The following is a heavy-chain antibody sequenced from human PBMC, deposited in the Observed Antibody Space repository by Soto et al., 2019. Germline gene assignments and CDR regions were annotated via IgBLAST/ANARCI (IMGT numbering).Heavy chain of an antibody. J-gene: IGHJ4*02. Sequence: ASVKVSCKASGYTFTSYAMHWVRQAPGQRLEWMGWINAGNGNTKYSQKFQGRVTITRDTSASTAHMELSSLRSDDTAVYYFARDLLRGGSSTTLDYWGQGTLVTVSS. CDR3: ARDLLRGGSSTTLDY. CDR2: INAGNGNT. CDR1: GYTFTSYA. V-gene: IGHV1-3*01. D-gene: IGHD2-2*01.